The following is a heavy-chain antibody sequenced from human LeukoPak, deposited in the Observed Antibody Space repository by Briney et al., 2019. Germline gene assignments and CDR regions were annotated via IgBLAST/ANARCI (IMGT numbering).Heavy chain of an antibody. CDR2: ISYSGST. J-gene: IGHJ2*01. CDR1: GGSFSNYY. Sequence: SETLSLTCAVYGGSFSNYYWSWLRQPPGKGLEWIGEISYSGSTNYNPSLKSRVTISIDTSKTQFSLTVSSVTAADTAVYYCVRRSTPFDLWGRGNLVTVSS. V-gene: IGHV4-34*01. CDR3: VRRSTPFDL. D-gene: IGHD5/OR15-5a*01.